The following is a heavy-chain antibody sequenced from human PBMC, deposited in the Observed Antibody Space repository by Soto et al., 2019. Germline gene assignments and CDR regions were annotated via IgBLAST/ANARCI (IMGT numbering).Heavy chain of an antibody. CDR1: GFSLSASRVG. V-gene: IGHV2-5*02. D-gene: IGHD3-16*02. Sequence: QITLKESGPTLVKPTQTLTLTCTFTGFSLSASRVGVGWIRQPPGKALEWLAIIYWDDDKRYSPSLKSRLTIIKDTSQNHVVLIMTNMDPVDTATYYCAHIMITYGGVIDIDAFDMWGQGTMVTVSS. CDR2: IYWDDDK. J-gene: IGHJ3*02. CDR3: AHIMITYGGVIDIDAFDM.